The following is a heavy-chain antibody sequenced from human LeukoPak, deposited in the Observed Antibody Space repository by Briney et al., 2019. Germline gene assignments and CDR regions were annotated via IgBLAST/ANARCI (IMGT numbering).Heavy chain of an antibody. CDR2: INTDGSTT. V-gene: IGHV3-74*01. CDR3: ARAGVSYSTDN. CDR1: GFTFSGYW. D-gene: IGHD2-8*01. J-gene: IGHJ4*02. Sequence: PGGSLRLSCAASGFTFSGYWMHWVRQAPGKGLVWVSRINTDGSTTTYADSVKGRFTVSRDNAKNTLYLQMNSLRAEDTAVYCCARAGVSYSTDNWGQGTLVTVSS.